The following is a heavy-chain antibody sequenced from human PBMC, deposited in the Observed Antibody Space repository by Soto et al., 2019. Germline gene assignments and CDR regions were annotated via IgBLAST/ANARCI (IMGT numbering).Heavy chain of an antibody. V-gene: IGHV4-30-4*01. CDR2: IYYSGST. J-gene: IGHJ4*02. CDR3: ARAVSKGVCSGGSCYSSFDY. D-gene: IGHD2-15*01. Sequence: QVQLQESGPGLVKPSQTLSLTCTVSGGSISSGDYYWSWIRQPPGKGLEWIGYIYYSGSTYYNPSLKSRVTISVDTSKNQFSLKLSSVTAADTAVYYCARAVSKGVCSGGSCYSSFDYWGQGTLVTVSS. CDR1: GGSISSGDYY.